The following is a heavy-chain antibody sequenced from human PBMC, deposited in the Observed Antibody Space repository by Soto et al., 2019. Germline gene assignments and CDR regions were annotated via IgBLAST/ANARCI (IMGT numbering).Heavy chain of an antibody. V-gene: IGHV3-30*18. Sequence: QVQLVESGEGEVQPGTSLRLSCSASGFIFSDHGMHWVRQAPGKGLEWVAVVSSDGTKTFYADSVKGRLTIYRDNSKNMLYLHMNSLRPDDTAVYYCAKDLRQGASGATVYGMDVWGQGTTVTVSS. CDR1: GFIFSDHG. CDR2: VSSDGTKT. D-gene: IGHD5-12*01. J-gene: IGHJ6*02. CDR3: AKDLRQGASGATVYGMDV.